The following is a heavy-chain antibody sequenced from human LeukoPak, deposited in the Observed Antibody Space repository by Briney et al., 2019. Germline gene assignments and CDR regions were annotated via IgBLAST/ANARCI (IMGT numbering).Heavy chain of an antibody. V-gene: IGHV1-69*04. Sequence: SVKVSCKASGGTFSSYAISWVRQAPGQGLEWMGRIIPILGIANYAQKFQGRVTITADKSTSTAYMGLSSLRSEDTAVYYCARDYCSSTSCLTSGMDVWGQGTTVTVSS. CDR1: GGTFSSYA. CDR2: IIPILGIA. CDR3: ARDYCSSTSCLTSGMDV. J-gene: IGHJ6*02. D-gene: IGHD2-2*01.